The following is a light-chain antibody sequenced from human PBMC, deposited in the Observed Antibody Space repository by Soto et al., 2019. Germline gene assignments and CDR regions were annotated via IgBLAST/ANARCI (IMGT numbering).Light chain of an antibody. Sequence: EIVLTQSPGTLSLSPGERATLSCRASQSLSSYLAWYQQKPGQAPGLLIYGASSRATGIPDRFSGGGSGTDFTLTISRLEPEDFAAYYCRQYGGSPSYTFGQGTKLEIK. V-gene: IGKV3-20*01. CDR3: RQYGGSPSYT. CDR1: QSLSSY. CDR2: GAS. J-gene: IGKJ2*01.